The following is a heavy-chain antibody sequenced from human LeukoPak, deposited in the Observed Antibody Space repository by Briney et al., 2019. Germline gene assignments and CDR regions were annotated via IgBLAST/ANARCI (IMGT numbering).Heavy chain of an antibody. Sequence: SETLSLTCTVSGGSISSYYWSWIRQPPGKGLEWIGRIYTSGSTNYNPSLKSRVTMSVDTSKNQFSLKLSSVTAADTAVYYCARVAGSWGSGSYQFDYWGQGTLVTVSS. CDR3: ARVAGSWGSGSYQFDY. CDR1: GGSISSYY. V-gene: IGHV4-4*07. CDR2: IYTSGST. D-gene: IGHD3-10*01. J-gene: IGHJ4*02.